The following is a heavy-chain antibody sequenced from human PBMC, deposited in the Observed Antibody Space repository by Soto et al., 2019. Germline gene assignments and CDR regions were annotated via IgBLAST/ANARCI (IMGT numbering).Heavy chain of an antibody. J-gene: IGHJ6*03. CDR2: ISYDGSNK. CDR3: ARRFRYYDFWSGYPLTYYYYYYMDV. D-gene: IGHD3-3*01. CDR1: GFTFSSYA. Sequence: PGESLKISCAASGFTFSSYAMHWVRQAPGKGLEWVAVISYDGSNKYYADSVKGRFTISRDNSKNTLYLQMNSLRAEDTAVYYCARRFRYYDFWSGYPLTYYYYYYMDVWGKGTTVTVSS. V-gene: IGHV3-30-3*01.